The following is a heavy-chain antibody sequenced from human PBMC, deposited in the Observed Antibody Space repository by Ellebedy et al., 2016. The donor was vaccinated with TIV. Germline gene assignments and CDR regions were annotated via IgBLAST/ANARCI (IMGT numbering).Heavy chain of an antibody. D-gene: IGHD5-24*01. CDR2: IDWDDDK. CDR1: GFSLSTSGMC. V-gene: IGHV2-70*11. J-gene: IGHJ4*02. Sequence: SGPTLVKPTQTLTLTCTFSGFSLSTSGMCVGWIRQPPGKALEWLARIDWDDDKYYSTSLKTRLTISKDTSTNQVVLTMTNMSPVDTATYYCARIQVEMDWGFDYWGQGTLVTVSS. CDR3: ARIQVEMDWGFDY.